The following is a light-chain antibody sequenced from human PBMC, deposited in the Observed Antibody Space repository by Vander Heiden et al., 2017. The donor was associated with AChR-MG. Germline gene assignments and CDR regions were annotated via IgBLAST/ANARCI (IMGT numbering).Light chain of an antibody. CDR2: AVS. CDR1: NRDIGDYHY. CDR3: SSYAGSIVL. J-gene: IGLJ2*01. Sequence: QSALTQPPPASGSPGQSVTISCTGRNRDIGDYHYLSWSQPHPRNAPTPPVYAVSQRPAGVPVCGSGSKSGNTVSLTGSGLQAEDESYYYCSSYAGSIVLFGGGTKLTVL. V-gene: IGLV2-8*01.